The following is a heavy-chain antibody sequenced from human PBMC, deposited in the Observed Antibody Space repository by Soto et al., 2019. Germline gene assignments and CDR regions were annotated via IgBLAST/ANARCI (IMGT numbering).Heavy chain of an antibody. J-gene: IGHJ4*02. CDR1: GFSFSGCA. CDR3: NSGSYYSSI. V-gene: IGHV3-73*01. D-gene: IGHD1-26*01. Sequence: GGSLRLSCAASGFSFSGCAIHWVRQASGKGLEWVGRIRAKSNEYSTFYAESLKGRFTISRDDSQSTAYLEMNSLKTEDTAVYYCNSGSYYSSIWGQGTLVTVSS. CDR2: IRAKSNEYST.